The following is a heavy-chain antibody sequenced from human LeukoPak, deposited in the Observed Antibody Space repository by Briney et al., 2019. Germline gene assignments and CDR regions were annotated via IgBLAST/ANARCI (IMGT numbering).Heavy chain of an antibody. CDR2: INPSGGST. J-gene: IGHJ4*02. CDR1: GYTFTDYH. CDR3: ARERSSWYPYFDY. V-gene: IGHV1-46*01. Sequence: RASVKVSCKASGYTFTDYHINWVRQAPGQGLEWMGIINPSGGSTSYAQKFQGRVTMTRDMSTSTVYMELSSPRSEDTAVYYCARERSSWYPYFDYWGQGTLVTVSS. D-gene: IGHD6-13*01.